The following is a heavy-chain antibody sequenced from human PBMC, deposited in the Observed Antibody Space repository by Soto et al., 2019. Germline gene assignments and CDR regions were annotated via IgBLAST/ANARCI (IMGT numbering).Heavy chain of an antibody. D-gene: IGHD3-3*01. V-gene: IGHV5-51*03. CDR1: GYSFTSYW. CDR2: IYPGDSDT. J-gene: IGHJ6*03. CDR3: TRFFYDFWGGYSSGFYYYYMDA. Sequence: EVQLVQSGAEVKKPGESLKISCKGSGYSFTSYWIGWVRQMPGKGLEWMGIIYPGDSDTRYSPSFQGQVTISADKSISTAYLLCTSVKASDPAMYYCTRFFYDFWGGYSSGFYYYYMDAWGKGTTVPVSS.